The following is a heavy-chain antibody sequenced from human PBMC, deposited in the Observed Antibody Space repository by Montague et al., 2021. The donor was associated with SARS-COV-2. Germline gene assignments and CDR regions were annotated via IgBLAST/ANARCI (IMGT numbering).Heavy chain of an antibody. CDR1: GDSISSSNW. Sequence: SETLSLTCAVSGDSISSSNWWSWVRQPPGKVLEWIGEIYHSDSTXYNPSLKSRVTISVDKSKTHFSLKLSSVTAADTAVYYCARSRGNLQWPFYYYYGMDVWGQGTTVTVSS. J-gene: IGHJ6*02. CDR3: ARSRGNLQWPFYYYYGMDV. V-gene: IGHV4-4*02. D-gene: IGHD6-19*01. CDR2: IYHSDST.